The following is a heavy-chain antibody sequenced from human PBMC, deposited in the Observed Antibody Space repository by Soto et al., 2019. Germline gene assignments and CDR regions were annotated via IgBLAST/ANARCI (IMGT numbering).Heavy chain of an antibody. CDR3: ARVGYDPSMADAFDI. Sequence: SETLFLTCTVSGGSISSGGYYWSWIRQHPGKGLEWIGYIYYSGSTYYNPSLKSRVTISVDTSKNQFSLKLSSVTAADTAVYYCARVGYDPSMADAFDIWGQGTMVTVSS. CDR1: GGSISSGGYY. V-gene: IGHV4-31*03. J-gene: IGHJ3*02. D-gene: IGHD2-2*01. CDR2: IYYSGST.